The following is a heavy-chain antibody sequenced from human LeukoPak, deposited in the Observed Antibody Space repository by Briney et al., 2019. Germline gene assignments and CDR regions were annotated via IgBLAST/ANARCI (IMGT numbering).Heavy chain of an antibody. V-gene: IGHV3-23*01. CDR2: ITGSGGHT. Sequence: GESLRLSCEASGFTFSNYAMAWVLQSPGKGLEWVSGITGSGGHTYYADSVKGRFTSSRDNSKNTLYLQMNSLRAEDTAVYYCTKDLTDYHYYYTDVWGKGITVIVSS. CDR3: TKDLTDYHYYYTDV. D-gene: IGHD2-21*02. CDR1: GFTFSNYA. J-gene: IGHJ6*03.